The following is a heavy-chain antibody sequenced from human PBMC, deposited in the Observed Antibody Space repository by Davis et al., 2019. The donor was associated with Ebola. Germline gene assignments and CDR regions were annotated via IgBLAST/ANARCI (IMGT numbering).Heavy chain of an antibody. CDR3: ASLRWFAY. D-gene: IGHD4-23*01. Sequence: PGGSLRLSCAASGFTFSGSAMHWVRQASGKGLEWVGRIRSKANSYATAYAASVKGRFTISRDNSKNTLYLQMNSLRAEDTAVYYCASLRWFAYWGQGTLVTVSS. J-gene: IGHJ4*02. CDR1: GFTFSGSA. V-gene: IGHV3-73*01. CDR2: IRSKANSYAT.